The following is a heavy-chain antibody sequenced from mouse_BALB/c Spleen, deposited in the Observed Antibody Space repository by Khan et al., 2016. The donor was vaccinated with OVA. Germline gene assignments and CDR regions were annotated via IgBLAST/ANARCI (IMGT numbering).Heavy chain of an antibody. CDR2: ITYSGST. CDR1: GYTFTSNYV. CDR3: ARKSDYGYAVDY. V-gene: IGHV3-2*02. J-gene: IGHJ4*01. Sequence: EVELVESGPGLVKPSQSLYLTCTVTGYTFTSNYVWYWIRQLPGNKLEWMGYITYSGSTSYNPSLKSRFSITRETSKNPSFLQLNSVTTEDTATYNCARKSDYGYAVDYWGQGTSVTVAS. D-gene: IGHD2-13*01.